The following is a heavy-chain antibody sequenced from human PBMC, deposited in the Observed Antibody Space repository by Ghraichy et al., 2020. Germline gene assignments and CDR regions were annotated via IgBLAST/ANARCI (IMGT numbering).Heavy chain of an antibody. CDR1: GFSVSSGY. V-gene: IGHV3-66*01. J-gene: IGHJ4*02. CDR3: ARARWITTVRGDRYYFDY. CDR2: IYSGDRA. Sequence: GESLNISCAVSGFSVSSGYMTWVRQAAGKGLEWVSVIYSGDRADYADAVKGRFAISRDNSKNTLYLQMNSLGAEDTAVYYCARARWITTVRGDRYYFDYWGQGTLVTVSS. D-gene: IGHD3-10*01.